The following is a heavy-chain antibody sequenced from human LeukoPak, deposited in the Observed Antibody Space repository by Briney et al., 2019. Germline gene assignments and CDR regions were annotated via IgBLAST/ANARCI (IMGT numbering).Heavy chain of an antibody. D-gene: IGHD6-13*01. CDR2: IHSGGST. CDR1: GFTVSSNY. J-gene: IGHJ4*02. CDR3: ARGWRGSSWYLDY. V-gene: IGHV3-66*01. Sequence: PGGSLTLSCAASGFTVSSNYMNWVRQAPGTGMEWVSLIHSGGSTYYADSVKGRFIISRDNSKNTLYLQMNSLRAEDTAAYYCARGWRGSSWYLDYWGQGTLVTVSS.